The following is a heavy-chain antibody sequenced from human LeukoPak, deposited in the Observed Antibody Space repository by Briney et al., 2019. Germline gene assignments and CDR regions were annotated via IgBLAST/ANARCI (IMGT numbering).Heavy chain of an antibody. V-gene: IGHV3-74*01. CDR2: INSDGTTT. J-gene: IGHJ6*02. Sequence: GGSLRLSCAASGFTFSSYWMHWVRQAPGKGLLWVSRINSDGTTTYYADSVKGRFTISRDNAKNMLYLQVNSLRAEDTAVYYCARGNYYGMDVWGQGTTVTVSS. CDR1: GFTFSSYW. CDR3: ARGNYYGMDV.